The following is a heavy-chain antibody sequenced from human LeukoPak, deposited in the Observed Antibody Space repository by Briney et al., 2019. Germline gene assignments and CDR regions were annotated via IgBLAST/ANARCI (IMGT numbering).Heavy chain of an antibody. D-gene: IGHD2-15*01. J-gene: IGHJ4*02. CDR3: ARVLQETFDY. CDR1: GYRFSDYY. Sequence: ASVKVSCKASGYRFSDYYIHWVRQAPGQGLEWMGWISAYNGNTNYAQKLQGRVTMTTDTSTSTAYMELRSLRSDDTAVYYCARVLQETFDYWGQGTLVTVSS. V-gene: IGHV1-18*04. CDR2: ISAYNGNT.